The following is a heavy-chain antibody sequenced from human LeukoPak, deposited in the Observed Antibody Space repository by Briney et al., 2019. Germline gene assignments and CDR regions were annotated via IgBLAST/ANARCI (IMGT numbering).Heavy chain of an antibody. CDR2: INANSGTT. D-gene: IGHD6-19*01. J-gene: IGHJ5*01. Sequence: GGSLRLSCAASGFAFSFYAMSWLRQPPGKGLQWVSTINANSGTTSYAASVRGRFTISRDNSKNTLYLQVNTLRADDTATYYCAKPISGGLAVTADWFHPWGQGTLVVVSS. V-gene: IGHV3-23*01. CDR1: GFAFSFYA. CDR3: AKPISGGLAVTADWFHP.